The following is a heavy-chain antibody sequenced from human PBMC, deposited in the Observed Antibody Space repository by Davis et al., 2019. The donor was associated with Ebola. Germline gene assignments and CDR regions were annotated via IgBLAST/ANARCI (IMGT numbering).Heavy chain of an antibody. J-gene: IGHJ6*02. CDR2: ISYDGSNK. V-gene: IGHV3-30*18. Sequence: GGSLRLSCAASGFTFSSSGMHWVRQAPGKGLEWVAVISYDGSNKYYGDSVKGRFTISRDKSKNTLYLQMNSLRAEDTAVYYCAKDEGDYSSSWLVYNYYGMDVWGQGTTVTVSS. D-gene: IGHD6-13*01. CDR3: AKDEGDYSSSWLVYNYYGMDV. CDR1: GFTFSSSG.